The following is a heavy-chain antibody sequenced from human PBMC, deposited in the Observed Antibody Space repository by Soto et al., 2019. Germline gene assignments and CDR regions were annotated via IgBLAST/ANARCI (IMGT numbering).Heavy chain of an antibody. CDR1: GGTFSSYA. CDR3: ARADIVLVPAANYYGMDV. D-gene: IGHD2-2*01. CDR2: IIPIFGTA. J-gene: IGHJ6*02. Sequence: QVQLVQSGAEVKKPGSSVKVSCKASGGTFSSYAISWVRQAPGQGLEWMGGIIPIFGTANYAQKFQGRVTITADESTSTGYMELSSLRSEDTAVYYCARADIVLVPAANYYGMDVWGQGTTVTVSS. V-gene: IGHV1-69*12.